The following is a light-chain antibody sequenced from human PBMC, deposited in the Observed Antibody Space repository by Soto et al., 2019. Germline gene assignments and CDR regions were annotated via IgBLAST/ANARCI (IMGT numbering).Light chain of an antibody. Sequence: DIQMTQSPSSLSASVGDRVTITCRASQGISTYLVWYQQRQGRAPKLLIYDASSLLSGVPSRFSGSGSGTDFTLTISSLQPEDFATYYCQQSFSSPWTFGQGTKVVIK. CDR3: QQSFSSPWT. J-gene: IGKJ1*01. CDR1: QGISTY. V-gene: IGKV1-39*01. CDR2: DAS.